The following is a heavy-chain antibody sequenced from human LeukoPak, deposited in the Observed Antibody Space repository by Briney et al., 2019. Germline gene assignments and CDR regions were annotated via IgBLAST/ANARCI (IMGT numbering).Heavy chain of an antibody. CDR1: GGSFSGYY. J-gene: IGHJ4*02. CDR3: ASSHLYSSSWYLSGRFDF. V-gene: IGHV4-34*01. Sequence: SETQSLTCAVYGGSFSGYYWSWIRQPPGKGLEWIGEINHSGSTNYNPSLKSRVTISIDTSKNHFSLQLSSVTAADTAVYYCASSHLYSSSWYLSGRFDFWGQGTLVTVSS. D-gene: IGHD6-13*01. CDR2: INHSGST.